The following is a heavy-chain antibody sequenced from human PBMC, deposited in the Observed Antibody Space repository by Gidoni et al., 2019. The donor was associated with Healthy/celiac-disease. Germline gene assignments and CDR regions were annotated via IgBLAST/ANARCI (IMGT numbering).Heavy chain of an antibody. D-gene: IGHD3-16*01. J-gene: IGHJ4*02. CDR1: GGSISSYY. CDR3: ARRLRRGDGDYFDY. CDR2: IYYSGST. Sequence: QVQLQESGPGLVKPSETLSLTCTVSGGSISSYYWSWIRQPPGKGLEWIGYIYYSGSTNYNPSLKSRVTISVDTSKNQFSLKLSSVTAADTAVYYCARRLRRGDGDYFDYWGQGTLVTVSS. V-gene: IGHV4-59*01.